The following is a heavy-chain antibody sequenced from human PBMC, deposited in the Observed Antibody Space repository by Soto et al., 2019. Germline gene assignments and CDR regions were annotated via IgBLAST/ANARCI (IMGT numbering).Heavy chain of an antibody. CDR2: IYYSGST. D-gene: IGHD5-18*01. Sequence: QVQLQESGPGLVKPSQTLSLTCTVSGGSISSGDYYWSWIRQPPGKGLEWIGYIYYSGSTYYNPSLTSRVTISVATSKNPFPLKLSSVAAADTAVYYCASNSSGYTFYDYWGQGTLVTVSS. CDR1: GGSISSGDYY. J-gene: IGHJ4*02. V-gene: IGHV4-30-4*01. CDR3: ASNSSGYTFYDY.